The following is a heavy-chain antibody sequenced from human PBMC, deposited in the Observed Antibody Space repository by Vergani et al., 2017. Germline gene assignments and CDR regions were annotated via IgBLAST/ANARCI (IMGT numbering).Heavy chain of an antibody. CDR1: GFTVSSNY. D-gene: IGHD3-10*01. CDR3: AITSGIYYSGAFDI. V-gene: IGHV3-53*01. CDR2: IYSGGST. Sequence: EVQLVESGGGLIQPGGSLRLSCAASGFTVSSNYMSWVRQAPGKGLEWVSVIYSGGSTYYADSVKGRFAISIDISKNMLYLQMNSLRADDTAVYYCAITSGIYYSGAFDIWGQGTMVTVSS. J-gene: IGHJ3*02.